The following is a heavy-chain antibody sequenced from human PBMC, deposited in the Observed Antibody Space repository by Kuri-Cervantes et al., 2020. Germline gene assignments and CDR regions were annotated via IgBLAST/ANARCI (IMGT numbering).Heavy chain of an antibody. Sequence: GSLRLSCTVSGGSIGSSSYYWGWIRQPPGKGLEWIGSIYHSGSTYYNPSLKSRVTISVDTSKNQFSLKLSSVTAADTAVYYCARPAAAGSDYWGQGTLVTVSS. J-gene: IGHJ4*02. CDR2: IYHSGST. CDR1: GGSIGSSSYY. D-gene: IGHD6-13*01. V-gene: IGHV4-39*01. CDR3: ARPAAAGSDY.